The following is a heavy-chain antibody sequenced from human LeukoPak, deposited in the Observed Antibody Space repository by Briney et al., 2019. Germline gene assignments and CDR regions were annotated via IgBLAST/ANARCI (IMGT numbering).Heavy chain of an antibody. V-gene: IGHV1-2*02. CDR2: INPNSGGT. CDR1: GYTFTGYY. Sequence: RASVKVSCKASGYTFTGYYMHWVRQAPGQGLEWMGWINPNSGGTNYAQKFQGRVTMTRDTSNSTAYMELSRLRSDDTAVYYCARGRASSAHFDYWGQGTLVTVSS. J-gene: IGHJ4*02. CDR3: ARGRASSAHFDY.